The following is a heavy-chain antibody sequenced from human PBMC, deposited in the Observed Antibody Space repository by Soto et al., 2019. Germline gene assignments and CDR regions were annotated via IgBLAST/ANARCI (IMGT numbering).Heavy chain of an antibody. CDR3: ARVKAAASFYNWFDP. Sequence: SETLSLTCAVYGGSFSGYYWSWIRQPPGKGLECIGEINYSGSTNYNPSLKSRVTISVDTSKNQFSLKLTSVTAADTAVYYCARVKAAASFYNWFDPWGQGTLVTVSS. CDR1: GGSFSGYY. CDR2: INYSGST. V-gene: IGHV4-34*01. J-gene: IGHJ5*02. D-gene: IGHD6-13*01.